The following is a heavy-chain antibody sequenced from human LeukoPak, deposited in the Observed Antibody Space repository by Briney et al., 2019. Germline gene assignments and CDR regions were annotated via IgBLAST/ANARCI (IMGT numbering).Heavy chain of an antibody. D-gene: IGHD3-22*01. Sequence: GGSLRLSCAASGFTFSSYWMHWVRQAPGKGLVWVSRINSDGSSTSYADSVKGRFTISRDNAKNTLYLQMNSLRAEDTAVYYCARGHYDSSGYHLDYWGQGTLVTVSS. CDR2: INSDGSST. J-gene: IGHJ4*02. V-gene: IGHV3-74*01. CDR3: ARGHYDSSGYHLDY. CDR1: GFTFSSYW.